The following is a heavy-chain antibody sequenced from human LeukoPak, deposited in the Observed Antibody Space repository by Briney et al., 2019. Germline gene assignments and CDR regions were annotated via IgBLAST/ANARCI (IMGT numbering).Heavy chain of an antibody. CDR3: ARGLYCSGGSCYPPKYYFDY. V-gene: IGHV1-2*02. D-gene: IGHD2-15*01. CDR2: INPNSGGT. Sequence: GASVKVSCKASRYTFTGYYMHWVRQAPGQGLEWRVWINPNSGGTNYAQKFQGRVTMTRDTSISTAYMELSRLRSADTAVYYCARGLYCSGGSCYPPKYYFDYWGQGTLVTVSS. CDR1: RYTFTGYY. J-gene: IGHJ4*02.